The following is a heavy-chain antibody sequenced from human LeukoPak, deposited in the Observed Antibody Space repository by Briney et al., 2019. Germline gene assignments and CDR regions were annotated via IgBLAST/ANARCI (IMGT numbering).Heavy chain of an antibody. Sequence: SETLSLTCTVSGGSISSYYWTWSRQPPGKGLEWIGYIYAGANGEYNPFLRSRVTISVDTSKNQFSLNLNSATAADTAVYYCARGGLYANIRYDYWGQGALVTVSS. J-gene: IGHJ4*02. CDR1: GGSISSYY. CDR2: IYAGANG. V-gene: IGHV4-4*09. D-gene: IGHD3-16*01. CDR3: ARGGLYANIRYDY.